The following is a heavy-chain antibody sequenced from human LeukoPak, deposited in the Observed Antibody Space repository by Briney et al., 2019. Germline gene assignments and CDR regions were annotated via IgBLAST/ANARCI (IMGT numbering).Heavy chain of an antibody. CDR2: INPNSGGT. CDR3: ARLSMVRGVTAIRSAFDI. V-gene: IGHV1-2*02. Sequence: ASVKVSCKASGYTFTDYYMHWVRQAPGQGLEWMGWINPNSGGTNYAQKFQGRVTMTRDKSISTAYMELYSLRSDDTAVYYCARLSMVRGVTAIRSAFDIWGQGTMVTVSS. CDR1: GYTFTDYY. J-gene: IGHJ3*02. D-gene: IGHD2-21*02.